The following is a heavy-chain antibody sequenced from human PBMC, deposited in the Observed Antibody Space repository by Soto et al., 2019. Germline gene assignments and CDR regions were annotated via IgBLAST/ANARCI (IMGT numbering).Heavy chain of an antibody. V-gene: IGHV1-18*01. CDR2: ISAYNGNT. Sequence: ASVKVSCKASGYTFTSYGISWVRQAPGQGLEWMGWISAYNGNTNYAQKLQGRVTMTTDTSTSTAYMELRSLRSDDTAVYYRGRVKASGWLNWFDPWGQGTLVTVSS. CDR1: GYTFTSYG. CDR3: GRVKASGWLNWFDP. J-gene: IGHJ5*02. D-gene: IGHD6-19*01.